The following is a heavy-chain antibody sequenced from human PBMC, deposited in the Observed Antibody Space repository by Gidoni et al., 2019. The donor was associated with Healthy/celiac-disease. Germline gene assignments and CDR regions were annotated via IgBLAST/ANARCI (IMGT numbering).Heavy chain of an antibody. CDR2: IYYSGST. CDR3: ARQFDDYGGNSGGNNWFDP. V-gene: IGHV4-39*01. Sequence: QLQLQESGPGLVKPSETLSLTCTVSGGSISSSSYYWGWIRQPPGKGLEWIGSIYYSGSTYYNPSLKSRVTISVDTSKNQFSLKLSSVTAADTAVYYCARQFDDYGGNSGGNNWFDPWGQGTLVTVSS. J-gene: IGHJ5*02. D-gene: IGHD4-17*01. CDR1: GGSISSSSYY.